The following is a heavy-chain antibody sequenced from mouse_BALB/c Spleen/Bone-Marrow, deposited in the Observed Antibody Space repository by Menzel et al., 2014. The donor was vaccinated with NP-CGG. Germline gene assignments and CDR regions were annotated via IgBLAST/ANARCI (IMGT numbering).Heavy chain of an antibody. CDR2: ISHSGST. Sequence: EVQLVESGPSLVKPSQTLSLTCSVTGDSITSGYWNWIRKFPGNKLEYMGYISHSGSTYYNPSLRSRISITRDSSKNQYYLQLNSVTIEDTATYYCASGIYYYGRSYYWYLDVWGAGTTVTVSS. CDR1: GDSITSGY. D-gene: IGHD1-1*01. J-gene: IGHJ1*01. CDR3: ASGIYYYGRSYYWYLDV. V-gene: IGHV3-8*02.